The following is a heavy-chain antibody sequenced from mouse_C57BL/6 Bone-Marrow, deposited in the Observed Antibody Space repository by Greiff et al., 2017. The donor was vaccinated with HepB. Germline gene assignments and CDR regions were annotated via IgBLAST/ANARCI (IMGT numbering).Heavy chain of an antibody. CDR1: GYTFTSYW. V-gene: IGHV1-64*01. D-gene: IGHD1-1*01. Sequence: VQLQHPGAELVKPGASVKLSCKASGYTFTSYWMHWVKQRPGQGLEWIGMIHPNSGSTNYNEKFKSKATLTVDKSSSTAYMQLSSLTSEDSAVYYCANYYGSSVRYFDVWGTGTTVTVSS. CDR2: IHPNSGST. J-gene: IGHJ1*03. CDR3: ANYYGSSVRYFDV.